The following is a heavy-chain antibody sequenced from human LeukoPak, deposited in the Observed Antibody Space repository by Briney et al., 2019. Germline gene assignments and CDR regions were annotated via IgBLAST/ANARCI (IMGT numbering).Heavy chain of an antibody. CDR2: IVVGSGNT. CDR3: AAWIQDRGVAAANGYFQH. V-gene: IGHV1-58*01. Sequence: SVKVSCKASGFTFTSSAVQWVRQARGHRLEWIGWIVVGSGNTNYAQKFQERVTITRDMSTSTAYMELSSLRSEDTAVYYCAAWIQDRGVAAANGYFQHWGQGTLVTVSS. CDR1: GFTFTSSA. D-gene: IGHD6-13*01. J-gene: IGHJ1*01.